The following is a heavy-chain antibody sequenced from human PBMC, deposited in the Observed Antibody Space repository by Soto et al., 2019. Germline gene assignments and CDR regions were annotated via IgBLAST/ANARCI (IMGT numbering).Heavy chain of an antibody. Sequence: EVQLVESGGVVVQPGGSLRLSCAASGFTFDDYTMHWVRQAPGKGLEWVSLISWDGGSTYYADSVKGRFTISRDNSKNSLYLQMNSLRTEDTALYYCAKGSGYDLIDDYWGQGTLVTVSS. V-gene: IGHV3-43*01. CDR2: ISWDGGST. CDR3: AKGSGYDLIDDY. D-gene: IGHD5-12*01. CDR1: GFTFDDYT. J-gene: IGHJ4*02.